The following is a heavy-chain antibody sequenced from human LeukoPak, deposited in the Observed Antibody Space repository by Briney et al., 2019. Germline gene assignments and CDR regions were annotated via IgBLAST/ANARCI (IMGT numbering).Heavy chain of an antibody. CDR3: AKGGYCSSTNCYSPLYHYYYMDV. D-gene: IGHD2-2*01. CDR1: GFTFSSYG. Sequence: GGSLRLSCAASGFTFSSYGMHWVRQAPGKGLEWVSLIRYDGSNLYYADSVKGRFTISRDNSNNTLYLQMNSLRLEDTAVYYCAKGGYCSSTNCYSPLYHYYYMDVWGKGTTVTVSS. V-gene: IGHV3-30*02. CDR2: IRYDGSNL. J-gene: IGHJ6*03.